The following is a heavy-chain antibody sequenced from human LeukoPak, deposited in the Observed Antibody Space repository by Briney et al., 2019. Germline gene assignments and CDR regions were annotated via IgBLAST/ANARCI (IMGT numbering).Heavy chain of an antibody. D-gene: IGHD3-22*01. CDR3: ARGGYDSSGYYFDYYYYYYMDV. J-gene: IGHJ6*03. CDR1: GFTFSSYD. CDR2: IGTAGDT. V-gene: IGHV3-13*01. Sequence: PGGSLRLSCAASGFTFSSYDMHWVRQATGKGLEWVSAIGTAGDTYYPGSVKGRFTISRENAKNSLYLQMNSLRAGDTAVYYCARGGYDSSGYYFDYYYYYYMDVWGKGTTVTVSS.